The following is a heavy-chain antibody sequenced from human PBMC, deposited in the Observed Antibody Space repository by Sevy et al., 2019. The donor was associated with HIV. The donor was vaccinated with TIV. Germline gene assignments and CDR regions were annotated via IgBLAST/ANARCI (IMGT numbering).Heavy chain of an antibody. CDR3: ARDRVRGKYYDNTFDP. D-gene: IGHD3-22*01. Sequence: GGSLRLSCAASGFTFSSYAMHWVRQAPGKGLEWVAIISYDGSNKYYADSVKGRLTISRDNSKNTLYLQMNSLRAEDTAVYYCARDRVRGKYYDNTFDPWGQGTLVTVSS. V-gene: IGHV3-30*04. CDR2: ISYDGSNK. CDR1: GFTFSSYA. J-gene: IGHJ5*02.